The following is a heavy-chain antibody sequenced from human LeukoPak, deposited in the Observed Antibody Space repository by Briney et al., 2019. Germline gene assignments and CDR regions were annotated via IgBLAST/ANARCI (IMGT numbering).Heavy chain of an antibody. J-gene: IGHJ4*02. CDR1: GGSISSYY. CDR3: ARADYGDYFDY. V-gene: IGHV4-59*01. Sequence: SETLSLTCPVSGGSISSYYWSWIRQPPGKGLEWIGYIYYSGSTNYNPSLKSRVTISVDTSKNQFSLKLSSVTAADTAVYYCARADYGDYFDYWGQGTLVTVSS. CDR2: IYYSGST. D-gene: IGHD4-17*01.